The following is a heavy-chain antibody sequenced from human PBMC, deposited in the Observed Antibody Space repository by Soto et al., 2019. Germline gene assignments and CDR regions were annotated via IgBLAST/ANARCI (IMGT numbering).Heavy chain of an antibody. CDR2: INHSGST. D-gene: IGHD3-16*01. CDR3: ARGRGLGGQAHHIDY. Sequence: QVQLQQWGAGLLKPSETLSLTCAVYGGSFSGYYWSWIRQPPGKGLEWIGEINHSGSTNYNPSLKSQVAVSGDTSKSSCSLDRISGTAADTAVYYCARGRGLGGQAHHIDYWCHGTMVIVS. J-gene: IGHJ4*01. CDR1: GGSFSGYY. V-gene: IGHV4-34*01.